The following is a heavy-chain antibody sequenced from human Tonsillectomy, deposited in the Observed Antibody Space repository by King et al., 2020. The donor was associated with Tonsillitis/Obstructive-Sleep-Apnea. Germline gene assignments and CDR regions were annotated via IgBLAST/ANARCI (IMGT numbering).Heavy chain of an antibody. V-gene: IGHV3-21*01. CDR3: ARDLGYCSSTLICFVDY. J-gene: IGHJ4*02. CDR1: GFTFSSYN. D-gene: IGHD2-2*01. Sequence: VQLVESGGGLVKPGGSLRLSCAASGFTFSSYNMNWVRQAPGKGLEWVSSISSGSSYIYYADSVKGRFTISRDNAKNSLYLQMNSLRAEDTAVYYCARDLGYCSSTLICFVDYWGQGTLVTVSS. CDR2: ISSGSSYI.